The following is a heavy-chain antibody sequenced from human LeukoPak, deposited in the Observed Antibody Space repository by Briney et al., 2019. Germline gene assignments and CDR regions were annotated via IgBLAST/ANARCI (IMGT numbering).Heavy chain of an antibody. D-gene: IGHD6-13*01. Sequence: SETLSLTCAVYGGSFSGYYWSWIRQPPGKGLEWIGSIYHSGSTYYNPSLKSRVTISVDTSKNQFSLKLSSVTAADTAVYYCARPGIAAAGTEYFQHWGQGTLVTVSS. CDR2: IYHSGST. CDR3: ARPGIAAAGTEYFQH. J-gene: IGHJ1*01. V-gene: IGHV4-34*01. CDR1: GGSFSGYY.